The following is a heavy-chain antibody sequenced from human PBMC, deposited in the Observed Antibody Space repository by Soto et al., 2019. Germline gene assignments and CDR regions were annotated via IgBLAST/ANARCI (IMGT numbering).Heavy chain of an antibody. D-gene: IGHD6-13*01. J-gene: IGHJ4*02. Sequence: SETLSLTCSVSCGSISSNYWSWIRQPPGKGLEWIGYLDHSGTTNYNPSLKSRVTISEDTSKNQFSLKLSSVTAADTAVYYCTGYSSSWKDYWGQGTLVTVSS. V-gene: IGHV4-59*01. CDR1: CGSISSNY. CDR2: LDHSGTT. CDR3: TGYSSSWKDY.